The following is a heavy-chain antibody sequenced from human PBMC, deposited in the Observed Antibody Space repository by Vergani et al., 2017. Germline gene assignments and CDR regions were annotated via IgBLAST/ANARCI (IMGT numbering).Heavy chain of an antibody. Sequence: EVQLVESGGGLVQPGGPLRLSCAASGFTFSSYWMSGVRQAPGKGREWVANIKQDGSEKYYVDSMKRRYTISRDNAKNSLYLQMDSLRAEDTAVYYCATSIGGYYHYFDYWGQGNLVTVSS. CDR2: IKQDGSEK. D-gene: IGHD1-26*01. J-gene: IGHJ4*02. CDR1: GFTFSSYW. V-gene: IGHV3-7*01. CDR3: ATSIGGYYHYFDY.